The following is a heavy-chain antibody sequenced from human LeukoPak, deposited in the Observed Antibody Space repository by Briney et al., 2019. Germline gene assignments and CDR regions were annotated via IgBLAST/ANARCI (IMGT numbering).Heavy chain of an antibody. V-gene: IGHV1-69*13. D-gene: IGHD5-18*01. CDR1: GGTFNNCA. CDR2: IIPIFGSS. CDR3: ARVTHTELSTWFDP. J-gene: IGHJ5*02. Sequence: GASVKVSCKASGGTFNNCASNWVRQAPGQGLEWMGGIIPIFGSSNYAQKFQGRVTITADESTTTAYMELSSLRSEDTAVYYCARVTHTELSTWFDPWGQGTLVTVSS.